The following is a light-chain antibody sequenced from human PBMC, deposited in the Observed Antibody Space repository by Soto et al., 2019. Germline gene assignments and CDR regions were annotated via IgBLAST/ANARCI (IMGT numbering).Light chain of an antibody. CDR3: QQYGRSPLT. CDR1: QSVSSSY. CDR2: GAS. V-gene: IGKV3-20*01. Sequence: ENVLTQSPGTLSLSPGERATLSCRASQSVSSSYLAWYQQKPGQAPRLLIYGASSRATGIPERFSGSGSGTDFTLTISRLEPEDFAVYYCQQYGRSPLTFGVGTKVEIK. J-gene: IGKJ4*01.